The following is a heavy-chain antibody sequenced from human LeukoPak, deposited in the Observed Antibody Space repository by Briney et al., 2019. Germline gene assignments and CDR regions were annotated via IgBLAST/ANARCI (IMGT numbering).Heavy chain of an antibody. CDR3: ARGATYYYCSGSYPGGLFFDY. Sequence: GASVKVSCKASGYSFTTYGIGWVRQAPGQGLEWMGWISTSSGHTNYAQKLQGRVTMTTDTSTSTAYMELRSLRSDDTAVYYCARGATYYYCSGSYPGGLFFDYWGQGTLVTVSS. CDR2: ISTSSGHT. D-gene: IGHD3-10*01. J-gene: IGHJ4*02. V-gene: IGHV1-18*01. CDR1: GYSFTTYG.